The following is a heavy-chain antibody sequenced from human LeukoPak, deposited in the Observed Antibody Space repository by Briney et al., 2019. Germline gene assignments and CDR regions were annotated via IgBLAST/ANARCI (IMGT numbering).Heavy chain of an antibody. CDR1: GFTFSSYA. D-gene: IGHD3-16*02. CDR2: ISYDGSNK. J-gene: IGHJ4*02. Sequence: GGSLRLSCAASGFTFSSYAMHWVRQAPGNGLEWVAVISYDGSNKYYADSVKGRFTISRDNSKNTLYLQMNSLRAEDTAVYYCARDSPSTFGGFISYIDYWGQGTLVTVSS. V-gene: IGHV3-30*14. CDR3: ARDSPSTFGGFISYIDY.